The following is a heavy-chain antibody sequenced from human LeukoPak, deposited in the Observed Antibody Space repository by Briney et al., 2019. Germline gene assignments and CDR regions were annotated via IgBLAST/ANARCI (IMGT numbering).Heavy chain of an antibody. CDR1: GGTFSSYA. V-gene: IGHV1-69*13. CDR2: IIPIFGTA. J-gene: IGHJ3*02. D-gene: IGHD3-16*02. Sequence: SVKVSCKASGGTFSSYAISWVRQAPGQGLEWMGGIIPIFGTANYAQKFQGRVTITADESTSTAYMELSSLRSEDTAGYYCASHKKADDSVWGSYRFGIAFNIGGKGKMAPVS. CDR3: ASHKKADDSVWGSYRFGIAFNI.